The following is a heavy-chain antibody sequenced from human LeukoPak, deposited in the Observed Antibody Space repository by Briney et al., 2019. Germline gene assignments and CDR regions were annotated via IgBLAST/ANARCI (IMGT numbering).Heavy chain of an antibody. CDR1: GFTFSSYA. CDR2: ISYDGSNK. D-gene: IGHD5-18*01. J-gene: IGHJ4*02. Sequence: QPGGSLRLSCAASGFTFSSYAMHWVRQAPGKGLEWVAVISYDGSNKCYADSVKGRFTISRDNSKNTLYLQMNSLRAEDTAVYYCARELDTAMVEGVLDYWGQGTLVTVSS. CDR3: ARELDTAMVEGVLDY. V-gene: IGHV3-30-3*01.